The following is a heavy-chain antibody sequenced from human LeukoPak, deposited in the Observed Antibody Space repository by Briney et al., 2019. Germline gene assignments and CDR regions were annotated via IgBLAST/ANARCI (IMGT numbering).Heavy chain of an antibody. CDR1: GGTFSSYA. Sequence: SVKVSCKASGGTFSSYAISWVRQAPGQGLEWMGGIIPIFGTANYAQKFQGRVTITADESTSTAYMELSSLRSEDTAVYYCAKDLTGTYYYDSSGYLDAFDIWGQGTMVTVSS. CDR2: IIPIFGTA. V-gene: IGHV1-69*13. CDR3: AKDLTGTYYYDSSGYLDAFDI. D-gene: IGHD3-22*01. J-gene: IGHJ3*02.